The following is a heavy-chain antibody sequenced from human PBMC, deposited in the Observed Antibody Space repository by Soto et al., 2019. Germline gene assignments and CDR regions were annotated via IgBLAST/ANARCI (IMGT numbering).Heavy chain of an antibody. J-gene: IGHJ4*02. D-gene: IGHD6-19*01. CDR3: ARITLYSSGWYHFDY. CDR2: IWYDGSNK. CDR1: GFTFSSYG. V-gene: IGHV3-33*01. Sequence: QVQLVESGGGVVQPGRSLRLSCAASGFTFSSYGMHWVRQAPGKGLEWVAVIWYDGSNKYYADSVKGRFTISRDNSKNTLYMQMNSLRAEDKAVYYCARITLYSSGWYHFDYWGQGTLVTVSS.